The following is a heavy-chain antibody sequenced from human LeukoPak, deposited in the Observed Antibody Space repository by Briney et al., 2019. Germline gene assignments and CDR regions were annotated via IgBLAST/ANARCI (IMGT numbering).Heavy chain of an antibody. Sequence: GGSLRLSCAASGFTFDDYAMHWVRQAPGKGLEWVSGISWNSGSIGYADSVKGLFTISRDNAKNSLYLQMNSLRAEDTALYYCAKDIRGYYDSSGWDYWGQGTLVTVSS. CDR3: AKDIRGYYDSSGWDY. CDR1: GFTFDDYA. CDR2: ISWNSGSI. D-gene: IGHD3-22*01. J-gene: IGHJ4*02. V-gene: IGHV3-9*01.